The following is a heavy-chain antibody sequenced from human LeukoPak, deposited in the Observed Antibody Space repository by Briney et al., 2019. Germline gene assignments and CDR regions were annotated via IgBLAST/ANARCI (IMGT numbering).Heavy chain of an antibody. V-gene: IGHV1-2*02. CDR2: INPNSGGT. D-gene: IGHD6-13*01. CDR1: GYTFTSYG. CDR3: ARVRIGQQLDKYYYYAMDV. J-gene: IGHJ6*02. Sequence: ASVKVSCKASGYTFTSYGISWVRQAPGQGLEWMGWINPNSGGTNYAQKFQGRVTMTTDTSISTAYMEVSRLRSDDTAVYYCARVRIGQQLDKYYYYAMDVWGQGTTVTVSS.